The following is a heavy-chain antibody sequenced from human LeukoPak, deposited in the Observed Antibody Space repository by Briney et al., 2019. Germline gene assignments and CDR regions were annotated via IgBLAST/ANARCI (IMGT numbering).Heavy chain of an antibody. CDR3: VRDRGYSTFDY. J-gene: IGHJ4*02. D-gene: IGHD4-23*01. Sequence: GGSLRLSCAGAGFSFINYWIAWVRQAPGEGLWWVSNMKENRGEINYMDSVKGGFTISRTSAKNSLDLHRNILILEAPPVYYCVRDRGYSTFDYWGQGTLVIVSS. CDR1: GFSFINYW. V-gene: IGHV3-7*01. CDR2: MKENRGEI.